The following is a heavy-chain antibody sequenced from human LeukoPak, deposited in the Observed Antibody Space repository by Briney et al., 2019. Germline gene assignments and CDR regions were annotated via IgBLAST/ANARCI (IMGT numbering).Heavy chain of an antibody. CDR1: TFTFSSYG. J-gene: IGHJ6*02. CDR2: IQSDGSNK. D-gene: IGHD4-17*01. CDR3: ARANNYGDYARYYGMDV. V-gene: IGHV3-30*02. Sequence: GGSLRLSCAASTFTFSSYGMHWVRQAPGKGLEWVAFIQSDGSNKYYADSVKGRFTISRDNSKNTLYLQMNSLRAEDTAVYYCARANNYGDYARYYGMDVWGQGTTVTVSS.